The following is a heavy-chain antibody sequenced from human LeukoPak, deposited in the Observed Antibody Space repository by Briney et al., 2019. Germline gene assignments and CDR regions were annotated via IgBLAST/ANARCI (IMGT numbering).Heavy chain of an antibody. CDR2: ISSSSSYI. J-gene: IGHJ6*04. Sequence: GGSLRLSCAASGFTFSSYSMNWVRQAPGKGLEWVSSISSSSSYIYYADSVKGRFTISRDNAKNSLYLQMNSLRAEDTAVYYCARVRLRFLEMDVWGKGATVTVSS. CDR3: ARVRLRFLEMDV. D-gene: IGHD3-3*01. CDR1: GFTFSSYS. V-gene: IGHV3-21*01.